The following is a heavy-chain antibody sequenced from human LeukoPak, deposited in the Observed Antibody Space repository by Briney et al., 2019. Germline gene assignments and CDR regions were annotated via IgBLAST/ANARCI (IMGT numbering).Heavy chain of an antibody. V-gene: IGHV3-48*01. D-gene: IGHD2-15*01. J-gene: IGHJ4*02. CDR2: ISSSSSTI. CDR3: ARGNTRYCSGGSCYAGD. Sequence: GGSLRLSCAASGFTFSSYSMNWVRQAPGKGLEWVSYISSSSSTIYYADSVKGRFTISRDNAKNSLYLQMNSLRAEDTAVYYCARGNTRYCSGGSCYAGDWGQGTLVTVSS. CDR1: GFTFSSYS.